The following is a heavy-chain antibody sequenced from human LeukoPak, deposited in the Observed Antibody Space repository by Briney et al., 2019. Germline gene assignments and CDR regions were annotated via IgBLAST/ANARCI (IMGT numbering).Heavy chain of an antibody. Sequence: GGSLRLSCAASGFSFRDYGMHWVRQAPGKGLEWVAFTPYDGSIQVYADSVRGRFSISRDNDQNTLFLQMDSLGVEDTAVYYCARPRVTYYYMDVWGKGTTVTVSS. V-gene: IGHV3-30*02. CDR2: TPYDGSIQ. CDR3: ARPRVTYYYMDV. CDR1: GFSFRDYG. J-gene: IGHJ6*03. D-gene: IGHD3-16*02.